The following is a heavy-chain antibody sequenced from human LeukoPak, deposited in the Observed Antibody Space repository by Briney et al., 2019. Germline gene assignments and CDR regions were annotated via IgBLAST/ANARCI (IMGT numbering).Heavy chain of an antibody. J-gene: IGHJ5*02. Sequence: GGSLRLSCAASGFTFSSYSMNWVRQAPGEGLEWVSYISSSSTIYYADSVKGRFTISRDNAKNSLYLQMNSLRAEDTAVYYCAREYYDFWSGYFRPGELGFDPWGQGTLVTVSS. CDR1: GFTFSSYS. V-gene: IGHV3-48*01. CDR2: ISSSSTI. D-gene: IGHD3-3*01. CDR3: AREYYDFWSGYFRPGELGFDP.